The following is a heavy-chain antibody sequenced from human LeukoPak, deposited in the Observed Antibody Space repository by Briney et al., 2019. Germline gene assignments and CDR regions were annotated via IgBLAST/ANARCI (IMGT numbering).Heavy chain of an antibody. CDR2: INSDESTT. CDR1: GFTFSNYW. J-gene: IGHJ4*02. CDR3: AKESPALGGLLWFGESLPGDHFDY. Sequence: GGSLRLSCAASGFTFSNYWMHWVRQAPGKGLVRVSRINSDESTTTYADSVKGRFTISRDNSKNTLYLQMNSLRAEDTAVYYCAKESPALGGLLWFGESLPGDHFDYWGQGTLVTVSS. D-gene: IGHD3-10*01. V-gene: IGHV3-74*01.